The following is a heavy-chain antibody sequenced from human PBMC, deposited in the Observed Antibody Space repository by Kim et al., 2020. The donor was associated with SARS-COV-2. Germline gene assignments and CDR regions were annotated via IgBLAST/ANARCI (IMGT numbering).Heavy chain of an antibody. CDR1: GFTFSNAW. Sequence: GGSLRLSCAASGFTFSNAWMSWVRQAPGKGLEWVGRIKSKTDGGTTDYAAPVKGRFTISRDDSKNTLYLQMNSLKTEDTAVYYCCHILTGYYKDAYYYYGMDVWGQGTTVTVSS. V-gene: IGHV3-15*01. CDR3: CHILTGYYKDAYYYYGMDV. D-gene: IGHD3-9*01. CDR2: IKSKTDGGTT. J-gene: IGHJ6*02.